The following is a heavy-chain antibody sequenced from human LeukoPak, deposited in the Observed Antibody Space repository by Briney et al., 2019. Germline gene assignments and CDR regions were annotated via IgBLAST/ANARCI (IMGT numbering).Heavy chain of an antibody. J-gene: IGHJ4*02. CDR2: ILYTGST. V-gene: IGHV4-59*12. CDR1: GASSDSISSYY. CDR3: AREVAGTVDY. Sequence: NPSETLSLTCSVSGASSDSISSYYWSWIRQPPGEGLEWVGYILYTGSTTYNPSLKGRVTISVDTSKNQFSLKLSSVTAADTAVYYCAREVAGTVDYWGQGTLVTVSS. D-gene: IGHD6-19*01.